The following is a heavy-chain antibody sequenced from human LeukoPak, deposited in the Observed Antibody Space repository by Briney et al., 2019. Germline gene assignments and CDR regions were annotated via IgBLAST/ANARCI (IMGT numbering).Heavy chain of an antibody. Sequence: PGGSLRLSCTASGFTFSSYSMNWVRQAPGKGLEWVSYISSSGSTIYYADSVKGRFTISRDNAKNSLYLQMNSLRAEDTAVYYCARALTYYYGSGSGYWGQGTLVTVSS. CDR1: GFTFSSYS. V-gene: IGHV3-48*01. J-gene: IGHJ4*02. CDR2: ISSSGSTI. D-gene: IGHD3-10*01. CDR3: ARALTYYYGSGSGY.